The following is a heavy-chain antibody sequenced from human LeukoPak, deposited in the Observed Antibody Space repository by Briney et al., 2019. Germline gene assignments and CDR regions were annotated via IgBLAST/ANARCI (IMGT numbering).Heavy chain of an antibody. V-gene: IGHV3-48*03. CDR2: ISSSGSTI. CDR1: GFTFSSYE. D-gene: IGHD3-10*02. J-gene: IGHJ6*04. Sequence: GGSLRLSCAASGFTFSSYEMNWVRQAPGKGLEWVSYISSSGSTIYYADSVKGRFTISRDNAKNSLYLQMNSLRAEDTAVYYCAELGITMIGGVWGKGTTVNISS. CDR3: AELGITMIGGV.